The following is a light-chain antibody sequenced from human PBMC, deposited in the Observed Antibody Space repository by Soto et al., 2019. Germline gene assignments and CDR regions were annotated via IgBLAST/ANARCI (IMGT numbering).Light chain of an antibody. CDR2: QDS. CDR1: KLGDKY. Sequence: SYELTQPPSVSVSPGQTASITCSGDKLGDKYACWYQQKPGQSPVLVIYQDSKRPSGIPERFSGSNSGNTATLTISGTQAMDEADYYCQAWDSSTVVFGGGTNRTVL. J-gene: IGLJ2*01. V-gene: IGLV3-1*01. CDR3: QAWDSSTVV.